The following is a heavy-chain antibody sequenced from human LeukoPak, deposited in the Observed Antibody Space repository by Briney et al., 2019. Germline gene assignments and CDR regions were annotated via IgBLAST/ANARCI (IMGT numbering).Heavy chain of an antibody. Sequence: SETLSLTCTVSGGSISSYYWSWIRQPPGKGLEWIGYNYYSGSTNYNPSLKSRVTISVDTSKNQFSLKLSSVTAADTAVYYCARSPLQQLTYNWFDPWGQGTLVTVSS. J-gene: IGHJ5*02. CDR1: GGSISSYY. CDR2: NYYSGST. CDR3: ARSPLQQLTYNWFDP. D-gene: IGHD6-13*01. V-gene: IGHV4-59*01.